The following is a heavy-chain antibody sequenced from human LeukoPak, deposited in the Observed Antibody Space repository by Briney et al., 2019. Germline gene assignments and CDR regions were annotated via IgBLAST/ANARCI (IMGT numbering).Heavy chain of an antibody. J-gene: IGHJ3*02. Sequence: PGGSLRLSCAASGFTISSYAMRWVRQAPGKGLEWVAIITYDGSNKIYADSVKGRFTISRDNSKNTLYLQMNSLRAEDTAVYYCARDHHSYGSGSYDDAFDIWGQGTMVTVSS. V-gene: IGHV3-30*04. CDR3: ARDHHSYGSGSYDDAFDI. D-gene: IGHD3-10*01. CDR1: GFTISSYA. CDR2: ITYDGSNK.